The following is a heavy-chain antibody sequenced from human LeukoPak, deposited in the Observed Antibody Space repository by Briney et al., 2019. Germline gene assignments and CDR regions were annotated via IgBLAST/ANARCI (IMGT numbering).Heavy chain of an antibody. CDR1: GYTFTGYY. CDR2: INPNSGGT. Sequence: ASVKVSCKASGYTFTGYYMHWVRQAPGQGLEWMGWINPNSGGTNYAQKFQGWVTMTRDTSISTAYMELSRLRSDDTAVYYCAREYDFWSGYSCYFDYWGQGTLVTVSS. V-gene: IGHV1-2*04. J-gene: IGHJ4*02. D-gene: IGHD3-3*01. CDR3: AREYDFWSGYSCYFDY.